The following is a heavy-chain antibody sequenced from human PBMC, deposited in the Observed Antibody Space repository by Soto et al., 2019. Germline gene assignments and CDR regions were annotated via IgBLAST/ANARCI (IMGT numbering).Heavy chain of an antibody. V-gene: IGHV5-51*01. D-gene: IGHD2-2*01. Sequence: GESLKISCKGSGYSFSSYWIVWVRQMPGKGLEWMGTIYPGDSDTRYSPSFQGQVTISADKSISTAYLQWNSLKASDTAMYFCARNEGYCSSISCYGMDVWGQGAAVTVS. CDR3: ARNEGYCSSISCYGMDV. CDR2: IYPGDSDT. CDR1: GYSFSSYW. J-gene: IGHJ6*02.